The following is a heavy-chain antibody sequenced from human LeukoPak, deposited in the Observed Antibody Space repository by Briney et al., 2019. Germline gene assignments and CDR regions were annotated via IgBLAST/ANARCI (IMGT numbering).Heavy chain of an antibody. CDR1: GFTFSSYA. D-gene: IGHD3-9*01. CDR2: ISYDGSNK. CDR3: AREGRSLGEYYDILTGYLYYFDY. J-gene: IGHJ4*02. Sequence: PGGSLRLSCAASGFTFSSYAMHWVRQAPGKGLEWVAVISYDGSNKYYADSVKGRFTISRDNSKNTLYLQMNSLRAEDTAVYYCAREGRSLGEYYDILTGYLYYFDYWGQGTLVTVSS. V-gene: IGHV3-30-3*01.